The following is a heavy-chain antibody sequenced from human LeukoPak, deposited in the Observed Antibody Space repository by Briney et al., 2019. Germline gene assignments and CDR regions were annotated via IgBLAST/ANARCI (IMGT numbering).Heavy chain of an antibody. Sequence: SETLSLTCAVYGGSFSGYYWSWIRQPPGKGLEWIGEINHSGSTNYNPSLKSRVTISVDTSKNQFSLKLSSVTAADTAVYYCARGQMIVVADRLYDAFDIWGQGTMVTVSS. CDR3: ARGQMIVVADRLYDAFDI. CDR2: INHSGST. V-gene: IGHV4-34*01. J-gene: IGHJ3*02. CDR1: GGSFSGYY. D-gene: IGHD3-22*01.